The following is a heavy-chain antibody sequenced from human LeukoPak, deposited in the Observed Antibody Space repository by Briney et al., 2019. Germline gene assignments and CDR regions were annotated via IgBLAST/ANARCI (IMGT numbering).Heavy chain of an antibody. J-gene: IGHJ3*02. V-gene: IGHV4-59*12. CDR1: GGSISNYY. Sequence: SETLSLTCTVSGGSISNYYWSWIRQPPGKGLGWIGYIFYRGSIDYSPSLQSRVTISVDTSKNHLSLRLTSVTAADTAVYFCARGVVLGQDDAFDIWGRGTMVTVSS. CDR3: ARGVVLGQDDAFDI. CDR2: IFYRGSI. D-gene: IGHD3/OR15-3a*01.